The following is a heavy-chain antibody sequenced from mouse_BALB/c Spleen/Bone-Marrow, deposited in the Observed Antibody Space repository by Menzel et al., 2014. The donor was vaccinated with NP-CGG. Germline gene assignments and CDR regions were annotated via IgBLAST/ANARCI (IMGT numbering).Heavy chain of an antibody. CDR1: GFNIKDYY. V-gene: IGHV14-1*02. CDR3: APIYGGYYVAWFAY. Sequence: LVESGAELVRPGALVKSSCKASGFNIKDYYMHWVKQRPEQGLEWIGWIDPENGNTIYDPKFQGKASITADTSSNTAYLQLSSLTSEDTAVYYCAPIYGGYYVAWFAYWGQGTLVTVSA. CDR2: IDPENGNT. J-gene: IGHJ3*01. D-gene: IGHD2-3*01.